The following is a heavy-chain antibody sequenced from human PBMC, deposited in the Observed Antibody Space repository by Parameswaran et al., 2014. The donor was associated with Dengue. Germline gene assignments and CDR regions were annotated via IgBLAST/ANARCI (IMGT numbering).Heavy chain of an antibody. V-gene: IGHV4-39*01. D-gene: IGHD2-2*01. CDR2: IYYSGST. CDR3: ARKGDCSTSCRPGQAWFDP. J-gene: IGHJ5*02. Sequence: VRQAPGKGLEWIGSIYYSGSTYYNPSPKSRVTISVDTSKNQFSLKLSSVTAADTAVYYCARKGDCSTSCRPGQAWFDPWGQGTLVTVSS.